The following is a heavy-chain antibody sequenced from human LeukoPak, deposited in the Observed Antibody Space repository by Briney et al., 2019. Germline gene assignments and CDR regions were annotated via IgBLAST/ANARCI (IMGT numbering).Heavy chain of an antibody. CDR2: IYSGGST. CDR3: ARNYPGDY. CDR1: GFSFSGYV. D-gene: IGHD5-24*01. J-gene: IGHJ4*02. Sequence: PGGSLRLSCAASGFSFSGYVMSWVRQAPGKGLEWVSIIYSGGSTYYADSVKGRFTISRDNSKNTLYLQMNNLRAEDTAVYYCARNYPGDYWGQGTLVTVSS. V-gene: IGHV3-53*01.